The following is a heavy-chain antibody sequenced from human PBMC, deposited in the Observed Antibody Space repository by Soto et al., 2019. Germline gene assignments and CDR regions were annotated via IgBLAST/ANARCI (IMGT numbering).Heavy chain of an antibody. J-gene: IGHJ4*02. D-gene: IGHD2-2*01. CDR2: INPNSGRT. CDR3: ASLSTKPAARAFDY. V-gene: IGHV1-2*02. Sequence: QVQLVQSGAEVKNPGASLKVSCKASGYTFTGYYMHSVRQAPGQGLEWLGWINPNSGRTNYAQKCQGRVTMTRDTSVSTAYMALSRLRSDDTAVYYCASLSTKPAARAFDYWGQGTLVTVSS. CDR1: GYTFTGYY.